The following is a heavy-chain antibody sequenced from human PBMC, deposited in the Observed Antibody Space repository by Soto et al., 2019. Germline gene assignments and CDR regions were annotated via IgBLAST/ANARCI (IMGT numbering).Heavy chain of an antibody. Sequence: PGGSLRLSCAASGFTFSSYGMHWVRQAPGKGLEWVAVIWYDGSNKYYADSVEGRFTISRDNSKNTLYLQMNSLRAEDTAVYYCASAAGVYSSSWYPDYFDYWGQGTLVTVSS. J-gene: IGHJ4*02. V-gene: IGHV3-33*01. CDR1: GFTFSSYG. CDR2: IWYDGSNK. D-gene: IGHD6-13*01. CDR3: ASAAGVYSSSWYPDYFDY.